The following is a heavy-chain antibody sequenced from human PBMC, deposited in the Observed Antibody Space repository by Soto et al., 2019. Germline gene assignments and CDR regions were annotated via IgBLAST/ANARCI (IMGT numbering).Heavy chain of an antibody. CDR1: GGTFSSYA. D-gene: IGHD3-10*01. V-gene: IGHV1-69*12. Sequence: QVQLVQSGAEVKKPGSSVKVSCKASGGTFSSYAISWVRQAPGQGLEWMGGIIPIFGTANYAQKFQGRVTITADESTITAYMELSSLRSEDTAVYYCARDNDYYGSGSYYRPFDYWGQGTLVTVSS. J-gene: IGHJ4*02. CDR3: ARDNDYYGSGSYYRPFDY. CDR2: IIPIFGTA.